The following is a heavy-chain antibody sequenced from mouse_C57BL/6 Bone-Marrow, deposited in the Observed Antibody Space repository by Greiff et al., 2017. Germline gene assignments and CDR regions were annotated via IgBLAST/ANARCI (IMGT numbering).Heavy chain of an antibody. CDR2: IWSGGST. J-gene: IGHJ3*01. CDR3: ARNFYYVYDAGFAY. Sequence: VQVVESGPGLVQPSQSLSITCTVSGFSLTSYGVHWVRQSPGKGLEWLGVIWSGGSTDYNAAFISRLSISKDNSKSQVFFKMNSLQADDTAIYYCARNFYYVYDAGFAYWGQGTLVTVSA. V-gene: IGHV2-2*01. CDR1: GFSLTSYG. D-gene: IGHD2-2*01.